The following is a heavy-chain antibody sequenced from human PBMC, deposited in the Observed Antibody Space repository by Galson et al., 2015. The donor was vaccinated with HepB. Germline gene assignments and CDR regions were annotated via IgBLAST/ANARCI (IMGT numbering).Heavy chain of an antibody. CDR3: AKNSGSYWYFDL. V-gene: IGHV3-23*01. Sequence: SLRLSCAASGFTFSGYGMSWVRQAPGKGLEWVSVMSGGGGSTHYADSMKGRFTISRDNSKNTLYLQLNSLRAEDTAVYYCAKNSGSYWYFDLWGRGTLVTVSS. CDR1: GFTFSGYG. CDR2: MSGGGGST. D-gene: IGHD1-26*01. J-gene: IGHJ2*01.